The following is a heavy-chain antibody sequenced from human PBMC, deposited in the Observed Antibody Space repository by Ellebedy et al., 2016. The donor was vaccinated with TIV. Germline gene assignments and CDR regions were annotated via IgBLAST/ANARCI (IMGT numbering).Heavy chain of an antibody. CDR1: GYTFTTYA. Sequence: AASVKVSCKASGYTFTTYAMHWVRQAPGQRLEWMGWINAGNGNTEYSQKFQGRVTMTTDTSTSTAYMELRSLRSDDTALYYCARVSGSYYKSSSGAYFDNWGQGTLVTVSS. CDR2: INAGNGNT. J-gene: IGHJ4*02. D-gene: IGHD1-26*01. CDR3: ARVSGSYYKSSSGAYFDN. V-gene: IGHV1-3*01.